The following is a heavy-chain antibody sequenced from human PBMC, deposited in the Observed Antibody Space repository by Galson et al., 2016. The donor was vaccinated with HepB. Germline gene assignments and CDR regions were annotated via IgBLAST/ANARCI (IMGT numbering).Heavy chain of an antibody. D-gene: IGHD4-23*01. J-gene: IGHJ4*02. V-gene: IGHV4-39*01. CDR2: IYYTGGS. Sequence: ETLSLTCTASGGSITNRSYYWGWIRQTPGKGLEWLGSIYYTGGSFYTPSLRSRVTISVDTSNNQVSLKLTSVTAADTAVYYCARNRAYGAKEFDFWGQGTLVTVSS. CDR3: ARNRAYGAKEFDF. CDR1: GGSITNRSYY.